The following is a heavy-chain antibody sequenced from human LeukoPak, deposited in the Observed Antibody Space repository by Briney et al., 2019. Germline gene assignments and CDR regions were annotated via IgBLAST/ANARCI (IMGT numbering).Heavy chain of an antibody. J-gene: IGHJ6*02. D-gene: IGHD6-6*01. CDR3: ASRSSSYYYYGMDV. V-gene: IGHV3-53*01. Sequence: PGGSLRLSCAASGFTVSSNYMSWVRQAPGKGLEWVSVIYSGGSTYYADSVKGRFTISRDNSKNTLYLQMNSLRAEDTAVYYCASRSSSYYYYGMDVWGQGTTVTVSS. CDR2: IYSGGST. CDR1: GFTVSSNY.